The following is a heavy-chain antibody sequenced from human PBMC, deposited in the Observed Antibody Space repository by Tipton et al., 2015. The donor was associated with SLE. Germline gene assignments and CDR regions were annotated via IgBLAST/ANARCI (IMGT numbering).Heavy chain of an antibody. D-gene: IGHD6-13*01. Sequence: TLSLTCAVYGMSFSGYYWSWIRQSPGKGLEWIGEINHSGSTNYSPSLKSRVTISVDRSKNQFSLRVTSVTAADTAVYYCARVDSWYGMDYWGQGTLVTVSA. CDR2: INHSGST. J-gene: IGHJ4*02. V-gene: IGHV4-34*01. CDR1: GMSFSGYY. CDR3: ARVDSWYGMDY.